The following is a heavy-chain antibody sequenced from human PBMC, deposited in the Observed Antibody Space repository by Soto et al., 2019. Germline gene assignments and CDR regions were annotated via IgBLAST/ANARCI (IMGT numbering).Heavy chain of an antibody. CDR1: GYTFTSYG. CDR2: ISAYNGNT. D-gene: IGHD6-6*01. J-gene: IGHJ6*02. CDR3: ARARQYSSSSVYYYGMYV. V-gene: IGHV1-18*01. Sequence: ASVKVSCKASGYTFTSYGISWVRQAPGQGLEWMGWISAYNGNTNYAQKLQGRVTMTTDTSTSTAYMELRSLRSDDTAVYYCARARQYSSSSVYYYGMYVWGQGTTVTVSS.